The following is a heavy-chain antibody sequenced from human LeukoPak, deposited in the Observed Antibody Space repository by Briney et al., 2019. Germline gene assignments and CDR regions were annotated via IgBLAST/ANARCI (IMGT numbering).Heavy chain of an antibody. CDR3: ARASFSDYYDRSGHYDY. CDR2: ISPGGTSA. J-gene: IGHJ4*02. Sequence: ASVKVSCKASGYTFMNYYLHWVRQAPGQGLEWLGIISPGGTSATYAQEFRGRVTMTTDTSTSTVYMELRSLRSDDTAVYYCARASFSDYYDRSGHYDYWGQGTLITVSS. D-gene: IGHD3-22*01. CDR1: GYTFMNYY. V-gene: IGHV1-46*01.